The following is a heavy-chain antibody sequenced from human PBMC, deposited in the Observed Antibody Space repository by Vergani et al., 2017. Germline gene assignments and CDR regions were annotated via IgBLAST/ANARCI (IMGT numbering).Heavy chain of an antibody. CDR2: IYPGDSDT. CDR3: ARPPGRKKYCSGGSCYEFDP. CDR1: GYSFTSYW. V-gene: IGHV5-51*03. Sequence: EVPLVLSGAVVKKPGESLKISCKGSGYSFTSYWIGWVRQMPGKGLGWMGYIYPGDSDTRYSPSFQGQVTISADKTISTAYLQWSSLKASDTAMDYCARPPGRKKYCSGGSCYEFDPWGQGTLVTVSS. D-gene: IGHD2-15*01. J-gene: IGHJ5*02.